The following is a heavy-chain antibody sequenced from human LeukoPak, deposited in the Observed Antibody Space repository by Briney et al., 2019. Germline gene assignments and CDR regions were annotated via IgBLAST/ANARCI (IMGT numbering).Heavy chain of an antibody. CDR1: GYSFTTSW. J-gene: IGHJ4*02. V-gene: IGHV5-51*01. Sequence: GESLKISCKGSGYSFTTSWIGWVRQMPGKGLEWMGIIYPGDSDTRYIPSFQGQVTISADKSISTAYLQWSSLKASDTAMYYCATSPYCTGGTCYFPNNWGQGTLVTVSS. CDR2: IYPGDSDT. D-gene: IGHD2-15*01. CDR3: ATSPYCTGGTCYFPNN.